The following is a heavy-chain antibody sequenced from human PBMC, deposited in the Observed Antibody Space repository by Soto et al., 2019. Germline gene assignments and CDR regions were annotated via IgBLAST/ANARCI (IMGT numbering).Heavy chain of an antibody. Sequence: SETLSLTCAVSGGSISSGGYSWSWIRQPPGKGLEWIGYIYNSGSTYYNPSLKSRVTISVDRSKNKFSLKLSSVTAADTAVYYCARGWDYTTSWQNQRPFDPWGQGTLVTVSS. CDR1: GGSISSGGYS. CDR3: ARGWDYTTSWQNQRPFDP. J-gene: IGHJ5*02. CDR2: IYNSGST. V-gene: IGHV4-30-2*01. D-gene: IGHD6-13*01.